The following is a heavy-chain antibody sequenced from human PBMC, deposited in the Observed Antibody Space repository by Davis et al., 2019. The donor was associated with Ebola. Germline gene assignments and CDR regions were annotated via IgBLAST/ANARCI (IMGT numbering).Heavy chain of an antibody. CDR1: GFTFSSYW. CDR2: INSDGSST. D-gene: IGHD4-17*01. V-gene: IGHV3-74*01. J-gene: IGHJ6*03. Sequence: GESLKISCAASGFTFSSYWMHWVRQAPGKGLVWVSRINSDGSSTSYADSVKGRFTISRDNAKNTLYLQMNSLRAEDTAVYYCARVAAYGAYYYMDVWGKGTTVTVSS. CDR3: ARVAAYGAYYYMDV.